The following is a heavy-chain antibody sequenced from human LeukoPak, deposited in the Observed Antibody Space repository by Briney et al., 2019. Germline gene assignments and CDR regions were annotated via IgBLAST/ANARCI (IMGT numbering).Heavy chain of an antibody. Sequence: GGSLRLSCAASGLTFSSYSMNWVRQAPGKGLEWVSYISSSSSTIYYADSVKGRFTISRDNAKNSLYLQMNSPRAEDTAVYYCARDRASYYDFWSGYSSVDYFDYWGQGTLVTVSS. CDR3: ARDRASYYDFWSGYSSVDYFDY. CDR1: GLTFSSYS. CDR2: ISSSSSTI. V-gene: IGHV3-48*04. J-gene: IGHJ4*02. D-gene: IGHD3-3*01.